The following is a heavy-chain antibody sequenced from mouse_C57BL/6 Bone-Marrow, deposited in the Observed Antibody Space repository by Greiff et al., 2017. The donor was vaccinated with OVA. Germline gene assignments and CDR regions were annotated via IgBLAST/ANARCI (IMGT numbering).Heavy chain of an antibody. V-gene: IGHV1-82*01. D-gene: IGHD2-5*01. Sequence: VQLQQSGPELVKPGASVKISCKASGYAFSSSWMTWVKQRPGQGLEWIGRIYPGDGDTNYNGKCKGKATLTADTSSSTAYMQLSSLTSEDSAVYFCARSEDYSNYDWFAYWGQGTLVTVSA. J-gene: IGHJ3*01. CDR1: GYAFSSSW. CDR2: IYPGDGDT. CDR3: ARSEDYSNYDWFAY.